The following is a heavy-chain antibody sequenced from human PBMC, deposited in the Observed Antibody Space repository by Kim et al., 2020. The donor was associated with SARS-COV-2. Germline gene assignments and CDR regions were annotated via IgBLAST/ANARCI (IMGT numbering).Heavy chain of an antibody. CDR3: AAGRPDY. Sequence: ASVKVTCKASGYTFSNYAMHWVRQAPGQRLEWMGWINAGNDNTKYSQKFQGRVTITKDTSASTAYMELSSLRSEDTAVYYCAAGRPDYWGQGTLVTVSS. V-gene: IGHV1-3*01. J-gene: IGHJ4*02. CDR2: INAGNDNT. D-gene: IGHD6-6*01. CDR1: GYTFSNYA.